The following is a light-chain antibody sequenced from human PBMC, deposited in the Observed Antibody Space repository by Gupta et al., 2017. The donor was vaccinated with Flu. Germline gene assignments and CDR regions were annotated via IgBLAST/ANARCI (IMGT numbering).Light chain of an antibody. CDR2: KAS. CDR3: QQYNSYPWK. V-gene: IGKV1-5*03. J-gene: IGKJ1*01. Sequence: IQITQSPSTLSASVVDRVTITCRASQSISSWLAWYQQKPGKAPKLLIYKASSLESGVPSRFSGSGSGTEFTLTISSLQPDDFATYYCQQYNSYPWKFGQGTKVEIK. CDR1: QSISSW.